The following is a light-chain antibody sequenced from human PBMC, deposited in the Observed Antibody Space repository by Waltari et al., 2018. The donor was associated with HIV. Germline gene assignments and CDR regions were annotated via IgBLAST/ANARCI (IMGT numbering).Light chain of an antibody. CDR2: DAS. Sequence: EIFLTQSPASLSLSPGERATLSCRASQSLTSGVAWHQQKPGQTPRLLIFDASSRAAGIPARFRGSGSGTDFILTISSLEPEDSAVYYCQQRTNSVTFGQGTRLEIK. V-gene: IGKV3-11*01. J-gene: IGKJ5*01. CDR1: QSLTSG. CDR3: QQRTNSVT.